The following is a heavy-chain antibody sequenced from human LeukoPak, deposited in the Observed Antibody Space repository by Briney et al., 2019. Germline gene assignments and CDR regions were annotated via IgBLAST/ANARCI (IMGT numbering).Heavy chain of an antibody. V-gene: IGHV4-59*01. CDR3: ARYSYGGYYFDY. CDR1: GGSINNYY. Sequence: PSETLPLTLTVSGGSINNYYWSWIRQPPGKGLEWIGYVYSSGRTNYHPSLKSRVTISVDTSKNQFSLKLSSVTAADTAVYYCARYSYGGYYFDYWGQGTLVTVSS. CDR2: VYSSGRT. J-gene: IGHJ4*02. D-gene: IGHD5-18*01.